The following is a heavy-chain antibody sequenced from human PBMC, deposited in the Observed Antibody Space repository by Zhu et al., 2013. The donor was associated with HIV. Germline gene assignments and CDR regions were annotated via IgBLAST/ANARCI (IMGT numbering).Heavy chain of an antibody. Sequence: QVQLVQSGAEVKKAGASVKVSCKASGYTFTRYGISWVRQAPGQRLEWMGWISAYSGNTNYARKLQDRITMTTDTVTNTAYMELRSLTSDDTAVYYCARLSSYGNHDAFDIWGQGTMVTVSS. V-gene: IGHV1-18*01. CDR2: ISAYSGNT. D-gene: IGHD3-16*01. CDR1: GYTFTRYG. J-gene: IGHJ3*02. CDR3: ARLSSYGNHDAFDI.